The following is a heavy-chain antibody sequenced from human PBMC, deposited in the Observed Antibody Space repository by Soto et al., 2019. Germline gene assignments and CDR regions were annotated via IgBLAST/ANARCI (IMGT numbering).Heavy chain of an antibody. CDR2: ISGSGGST. CDR1: GFTFSSYA. CDR3: AKDRGVVPAPVRDAFDI. J-gene: IGHJ3*02. V-gene: IGHV3-23*01. Sequence: GGSLRLSCAASGFTFSSYAMSWVRQSPGKGLEWVSAISGSGGSTYYADSVKGRFTISRDNSKNTLYLQMNSLRAEDTAVYYCAKDRGVVPAPVRDAFDIWGQGTMVTVSS. D-gene: IGHD2-2*02.